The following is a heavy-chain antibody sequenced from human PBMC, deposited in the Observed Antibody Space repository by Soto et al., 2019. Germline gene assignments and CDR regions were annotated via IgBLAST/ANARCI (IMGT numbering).Heavy chain of an antibody. V-gene: IGHV4-31*03. CDR2: IYYSGST. D-gene: IGHD3-3*01. CDR3: ARGHSYDFWSGFSRNWFDP. CDR1: GGSISSGGYY. Sequence: QVQLQESGPGLVKPSQTLSLTCTVSGGSISSGGYYWSWIRQHPGKGLEWIGCIYYSGSTYYNPSLKSRVTISVDTSKNQFSLKLSSVTAADTAVYYCARGHSYDFWSGFSRNWFDPWGQGTLVTVSS. J-gene: IGHJ5*02.